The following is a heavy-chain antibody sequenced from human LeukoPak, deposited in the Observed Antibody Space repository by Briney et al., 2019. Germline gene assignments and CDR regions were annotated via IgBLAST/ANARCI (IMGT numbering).Heavy chain of an antibody. Sequence: GGSLRLSCAASGFTFSNYWMTWVRQAPGKGLEWVSAISGSGGSTYYADSVKGRFTISRDGSKNTLYLQMNSLRAEDTAVYYCARGSGYFLDFDYWGQGTLVTVSS. CDR1: GFTFSNYW. D-gene: IGHD3-22*01. J-gene: IGHJ4*02. CDR3: ARGSGYFLDFDY. V-gene: IGHV3-23*01. CDR2: ISGSGGST.